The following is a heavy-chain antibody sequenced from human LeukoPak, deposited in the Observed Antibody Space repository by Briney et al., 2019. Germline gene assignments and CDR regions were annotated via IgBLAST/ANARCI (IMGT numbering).Heavy chain of an antibody. CDR3: AREMLSTGPHFDH. CDR1: GGSISSYY. J-gene: IGHJ4*02. V-gene: IGHV4-59*01. CDR2: IYNSGTT. Sequence: SETLSLTCAVSGGSISSYYWSWIRQPPGKGLEWIGYIYNSGTTMYSPSLNSRVSVSVHTSKNQFFLRLTSVTAADTAIYYCAREMLSTGPHFDHWGRGIFVGVSS. D-gene: IGHD1-1*01.